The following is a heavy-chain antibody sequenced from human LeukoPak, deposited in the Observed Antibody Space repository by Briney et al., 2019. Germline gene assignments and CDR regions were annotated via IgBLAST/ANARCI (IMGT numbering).Heavy chain of an antibody. D-gene: IGHD5-18*01. J-gene: IGHJ4*02. V-gene: IGHV1-69*04. CDR1: GYTFTGYY. CDR2: IIPVVNRA. Sequence: ASVKVSCKASGYTFTGYYMHWVRQAPGQGLEWMGRIIPVVNRADYAQKFQDRVTIIADKSTGTVSINLSSLRSDDTAVYYCATAATRNGQSYGLGYFDNWGQGTQVIVSS. CDR3: ATAATRNGQSYGLGYFDN.